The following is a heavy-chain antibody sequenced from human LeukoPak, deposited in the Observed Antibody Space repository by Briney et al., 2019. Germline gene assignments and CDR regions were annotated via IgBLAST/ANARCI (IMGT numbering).Heavy chain of an antibody. Sequence: ASVKASCKVSGYTFTGYYMHWVRQAPGQGLEWMGWINPNSGGTNYAQNFQGWVTMTRDTSISTAYMELSRLRSDDTAVYYCARGTRSVVVVPAASLDYWGQGTLVTVSS. CDR3: ARGTRSVVVVPAASLDY. V-gene: IGHV1-2*04. CDR2: INPNSGGT. D-gene: IGHD2-2*01. CDR1: GYTFTGYY. J-gene: IGHJ4*02.